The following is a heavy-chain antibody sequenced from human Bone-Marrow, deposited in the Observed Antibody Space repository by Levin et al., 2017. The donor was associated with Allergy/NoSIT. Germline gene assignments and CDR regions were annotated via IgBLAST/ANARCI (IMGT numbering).Heavy chain of an antibody. Sequence: GESLKISCAASGFTFSSYDMHWVRQAPGKGMEWVAVISYDGNNQYYADSVKGRFTISRDNSKNTLYLKMNSLRTEDTAVYYCAKDDFDFWSGYYDTHHMDVWGKGTTVTVSS. V-gene: IGHV3-30*18. CDR2: ISYDGNNQ. J-gene: IGHJ6*03. D-gene: IGHD3-3*01. CDR3: AKDDFDFWSGYYDTHHMDV. CDR1: GFTFSSYD.